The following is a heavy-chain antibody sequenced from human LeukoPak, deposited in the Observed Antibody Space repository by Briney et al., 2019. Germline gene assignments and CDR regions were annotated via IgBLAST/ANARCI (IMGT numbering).Heavy chain of an antibody. CDR2: INWNGDNY. Sequence: GGSLRLSCVASGFTFDDYVIHLVRHAPGKGPEWVSGINWNGDNYGFADSVKGRFTISRDNAQKSVYLQMNSLRPEDAGLYYCGKASTHSYYYIDVWGKGTTVTVSS. D-gene: IGHD2-15*01. CDR1: GFTFDDYV. J-gene: IGHJ6*03. V-gene: IGHV3-9*01. CDR3: GKASTHSYYYIDV.